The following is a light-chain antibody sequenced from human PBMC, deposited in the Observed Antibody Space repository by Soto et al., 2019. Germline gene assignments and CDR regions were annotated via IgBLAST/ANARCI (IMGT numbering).Light chain of an antibody. V-gene: IGLV2-14*03. CDR2: DVS. J-gene: IGLJ3*02. Sequence: QSALTQPASVSGSLGQSITISCTGAASDIGYYNFVSWYQQPPATAPKLTIYDVSHRPSGISFRFSGSKSGNTASLTISGLRAEDEAAYYCASYTGTDTPWVFGGGTKVTVL. CDR3: ASYTGTDTPWV. CDR1: ASDIGYYNF.